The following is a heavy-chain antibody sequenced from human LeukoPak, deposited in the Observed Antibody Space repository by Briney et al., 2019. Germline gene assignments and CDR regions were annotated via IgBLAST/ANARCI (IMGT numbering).Heavy chain of an antibody. Sequence: ASVKVSCKASGYTFTGYYMHWVRQAPGQGLEWMGWINPNSGGTNYAQKFQGWVTMTRDTSISAAYMELSRLRSDDTAVYYCAREPYDFWSGAGYYGMDVWGQGTTVTVSS. CDR3: AREPYDFWSGAGYYGMDV. CDR2: INPNSGGT. CDR1: GYTFTGYY. D-gene: IGHD3-3*01. J-gene: IGHJ6*02. V-gene: IGHV1-2*04.